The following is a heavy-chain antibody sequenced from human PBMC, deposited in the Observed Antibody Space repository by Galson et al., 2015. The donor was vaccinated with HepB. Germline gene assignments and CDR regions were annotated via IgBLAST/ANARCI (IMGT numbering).Heavy chain of an antibody. V-gene: IGHV3-11*06. CDR1: GFTFSDHY. J-gene: IGHJ4*02. Sequence: SLRLSCAASGFTFSDHYMSWIRQAPGKGLEWVSYISSSSSYTNYADSVKGRFTISRDNAKNSLYLQMNSLRAEDTAVYYCARGGSTAYCGGDCYSRATPDYWGQGTLVTVSS. CDR2: ISSSSSYT. D-gene: IGHD2-21*01. CDR3: ARGGSTAYCGGDCYSRATPDY.